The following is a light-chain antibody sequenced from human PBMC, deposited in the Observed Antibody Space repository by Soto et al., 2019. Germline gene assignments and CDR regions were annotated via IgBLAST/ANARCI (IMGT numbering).Light chain of an antibody. Sequence: EIVLTQSPGTRCLPQTDXATLSRRTSQSVSSSYLAWYQQKPGQAPRLLIYGASSRATGIPDRFSGSGSGTDFTLTISRLEPEDFAVYYCQQYGSSPWAFGQGTKVDIK. CDR2: GAS. J-gene: IGKJ1*01. V-gene: IGKV3-20*01. CDR1: QSVSSSY. CDR3: QQYGSSPWA.